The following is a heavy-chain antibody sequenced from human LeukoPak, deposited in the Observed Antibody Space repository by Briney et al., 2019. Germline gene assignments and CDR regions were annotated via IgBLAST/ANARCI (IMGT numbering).Heavy chain of an antibody. Sequence: GGSLKLSCEASESSFSTYGMHWVRQAPGKGLEWEAVISYDGSNKYYADSVKGRFTISRDNSKNTLYLQMNSLRAEDTAVYYCARGGEGSPGRIAAAGTEGDYWGQGTLVTVSS. CDR1: ESSFSTYG. CDR2: ISYDGSNK. CDR3: ARGGEGSPGRIAAAGTEGDY. J-gene: IGHJ4*02. V-gene: IGHV3-30*19. D-gene: IGHD6-13*01.